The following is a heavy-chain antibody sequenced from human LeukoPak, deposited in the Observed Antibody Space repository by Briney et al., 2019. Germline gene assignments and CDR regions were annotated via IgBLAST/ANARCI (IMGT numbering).Heavy chain of an antibody. CDR1: GFTFRNYG. D-gene: IGHD3-22*01. CDR3: ARADSGPRNKYYYESTGFYSRPYYLDY. Sequence: PGGSLRLSCAASGFTFRNYGMSWVRQAPGKGLEWLANIKLDGSDQHYADSVKGRFTISRDNAKNSLFLQMDSLRAADTAVYYCARADSGPRNKYYYESTGFYSRPYYLDYWGQGALVTVSS. V-gene: IGHV3-7*01. J-gene: IGHJ4*02. CDR2: IKLDGSDQ.